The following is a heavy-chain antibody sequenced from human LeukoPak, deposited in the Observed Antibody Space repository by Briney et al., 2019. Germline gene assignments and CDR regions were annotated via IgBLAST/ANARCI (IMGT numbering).Heavy chain of an antibody. CDR1: GGSISSGGYY. J-gene: IGHJ5*02. Sequence: SETLSLTCTVSGGSISSGGYYWSWIRQHLGKGLEWIGYIYYSGSTYYNPSLKSRVTISVDTSKNQFSLKLSSVTAADTAVYYCARIANYYDSSGMFDPWGQGTLVTVSS. V-gene: IGHV4-31*03. CDR3: ARIANYYDSSGMFDP. CDR2: IYYSGST. D-gene: IGHD3-22*01.